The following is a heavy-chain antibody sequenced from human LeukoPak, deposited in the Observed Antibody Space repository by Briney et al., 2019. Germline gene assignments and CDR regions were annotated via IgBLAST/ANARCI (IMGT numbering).Heavy chain of an antibody. J-gene: IGHJ5*02. CDR2: AYYRAKWYN. CDR1: GDSVSSNSGA. V-gene: IGHV6-1*01. D-gene: IGHD5-24*01. Sequence: SQTLSLTFAISGDSVSSNSGAWNWIRQSPPRGNEWLGRAYYRAKWYNDYAIAVKSRITINPDTSKNQVALQLNAVTPEDTAVYYCAREMAGIEWFDPWGQGTLVTVSS. CDR3: AREMAGIEWFDP.